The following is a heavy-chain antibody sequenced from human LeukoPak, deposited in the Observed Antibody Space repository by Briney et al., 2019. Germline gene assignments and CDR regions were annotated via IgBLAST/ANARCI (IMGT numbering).Heavy chain of an antibody. Sequence: SETLSLTCTVSGGSINSSSYYWGWIRQPPGKGLEWIGSIYYSGSTYYNPSLKSRVTISVDTSKNQFSLKLSSVTAADTAVYYCARGFSSSPPAFDYWGQGTLVTVSS. CDR2: IYYSGST. D-gene: IGHD6-6*01. J-gene: IGHJ4*02. CDR1: GGSINSSSYY. V-gene: IGHV4-39*07. CDR3: ARGFSSSPPAFDY.